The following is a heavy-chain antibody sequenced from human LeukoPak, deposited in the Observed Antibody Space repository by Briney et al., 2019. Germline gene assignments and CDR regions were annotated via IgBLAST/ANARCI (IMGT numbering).Heavy chain of an antibody. J-gene: IGHJ4*02. CDR3: AGHYGDSGYFDY. CDR1: GGSISSGGYY. Sequence: TLSLTCTVSGGSISSGGYYWSWIRQHSGKGLEWIGYIYYSGSTYYNPSLKSRVTISVDTSKNQFSLKLSSVTAADTAVYYCAGHYGDSGYFDYWGQGTLVTVSS. V-gene: IGHV4-31*03. D-gene: IGHD4-17*01. CDR2: IYYSGST.